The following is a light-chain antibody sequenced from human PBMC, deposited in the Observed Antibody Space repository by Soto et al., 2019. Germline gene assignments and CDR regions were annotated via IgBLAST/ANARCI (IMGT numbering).Light chain of an antibody. CDR1: QSIGSY. CDR2: DAS. CDR3: QESYSTMWT. Sequence: DIQMTQSPSSLSASVGDRVTLTCRASQSIGSYLSWFQQKPGKAPNLLIYDASSLQSGVPSRFSGSGSGTDFTLTISSLRPEDFATYYCQESYSTMWTFGPGTKVEVK. V-gene: IGKV1-39*01. J-gene: IGKJ1*01.